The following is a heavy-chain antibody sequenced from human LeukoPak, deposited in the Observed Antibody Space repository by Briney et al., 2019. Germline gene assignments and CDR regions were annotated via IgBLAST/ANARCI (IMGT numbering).Heavy chain of an antibody. V-gene: IGHV4-34*01. D-gene: IGHD3-22*01. J-gene: IGHJ4*02. CDR1: GGSFSGYY. CDR2: INHSGST. CDR3: GRGRPRIVVANWGWGNYYFDY. Sequence: SETLSLTCAVYGGSFSGYYWSWIRRPPGKGGEGIGEINHSGSTNYNTSLQSRVNISLETSKNQFSLTLRSLAAADTAVYYWGRGRPRIVVANWGWGNYYFDYWGQGTLVTVSS.